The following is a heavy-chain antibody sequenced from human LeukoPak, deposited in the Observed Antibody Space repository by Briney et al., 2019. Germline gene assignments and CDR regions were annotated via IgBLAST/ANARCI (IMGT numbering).Heavy chain of an antibody. CDR2: ISANNENT. J-gene: IGHJ4*02. CDR1: GYTFTSYG. CDR3: AKDLGVVVTATDY. V-gene: IGHV1-18*01. Sequence: GASVKVSCKASGYTFTSYGISWVRQAPGQGLEWMGWISANNENTHYAQKLQGRVTMTTDTSTSTAYMELRSLRSDDTAVYYCAKDLGVVVTATDYWGQGTLVTVSS. D-gene: IGHD2-21*02.